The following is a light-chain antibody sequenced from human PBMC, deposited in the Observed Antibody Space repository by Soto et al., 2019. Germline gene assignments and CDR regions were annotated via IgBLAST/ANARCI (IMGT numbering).Light chain of an antibody. J-gene: IGKJ1*01. CDR3: QHYGASPWT. CDR1: QSLSGNY. V-gene: IGKV3-20*01. CDR2: RAS. Sequence: NVLTQSPGTLSLSPGQRATLSCRASQSLSGNYLAWYQKKPGQAPRVLIYRASIRATGISDRFSGSGSGTDFTLTISRLEPEDFAVYYCQHYGASPWTFGQGTKVEIK.